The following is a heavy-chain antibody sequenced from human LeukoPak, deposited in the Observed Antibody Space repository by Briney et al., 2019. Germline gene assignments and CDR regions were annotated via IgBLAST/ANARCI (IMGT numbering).Heavy chain of an antibody. J-gene: IGHJ4*02. CDR1: GGSISSYY. Sequence: SETLSLTCTVSGGSISSYYWSWIRQPPGKGLEWIGYIYYSGSTNYNPSLKSRVTISVDTSKNQFSLKLSSVTAADTAVYYCASQMSGTSVSFWGQGTLVTISS. D-gene: IGHD2-2*01. CDR3: ASQMSGTSVSF. CDR2: IYYSGST. V-gene: IGHV4-59*01.